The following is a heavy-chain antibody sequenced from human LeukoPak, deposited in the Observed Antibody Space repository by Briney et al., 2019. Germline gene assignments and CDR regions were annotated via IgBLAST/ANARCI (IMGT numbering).Heavy chain of an antibody. Sequence: SETLSLTCSVSGGPIRSTTYYWGWIRQPPGKGLEWIGSIYYSGNTYYSPSLMSRVTISVDTSKNQFSLILRSVTAADTAVYYCARFPRYSSSSGLVDYWGQGTLVTISS. V-gene: IGHV4-39*07. J-gene: IGHJ4*02. CDR2: IYYSGNT. D-gene: IGHD6-6*01. CDR1: GGPIRSTTYY. CDR3: ARFPRYSSSSGLVDY.